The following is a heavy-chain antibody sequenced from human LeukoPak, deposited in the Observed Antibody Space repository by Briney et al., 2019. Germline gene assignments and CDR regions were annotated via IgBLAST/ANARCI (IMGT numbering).Heavy chain of an antibody. Sequence: ASVKVSCKASGYTFTGYYMHWVRQAPGQGLEWMGWINPNSGGTNYAQKFRGRVTMTRDTSISTAYMELSRLRSDDTAVYYCARVELLSRAFDIWGQGTMVTVSS. CDR3: ARVELLSRAFDI. V-gene: IGHV1-2*02. CDR2: INPNSGGT. J-gene: IGHJ3*02. D-gene: IGHD2-2*01. CDR1: GYTFTGYY.